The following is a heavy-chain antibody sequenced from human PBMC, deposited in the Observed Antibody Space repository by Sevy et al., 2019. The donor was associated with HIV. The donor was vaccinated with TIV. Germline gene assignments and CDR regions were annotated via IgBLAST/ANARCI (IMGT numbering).Heavy chain of an antibody. Sequence: GGSLRLSCAASGFTFSSYSMNWVRQAPGKGLEWVSSISSSSSYIYYADSVKGRFTISRDNAKNSLYLQMNSLRAEDTVVYYCARSATYYYDSSGYSYWGQGTLVTVSS. V-gene: IGHV3-21*01. D-gene: IGHD3-22*01. J-gene: IGHJ4*02. CDR1: GFTFSSYS. CDR2: ISSSSSYI. CDR3: ARSATYYYDSSGYSY.